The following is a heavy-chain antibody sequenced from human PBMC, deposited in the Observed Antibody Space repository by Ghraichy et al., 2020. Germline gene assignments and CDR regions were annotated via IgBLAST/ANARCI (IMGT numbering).Heavy chain of an antibody. J-gene: IGHJ4*02. Sequence: SETLSLTCAVYGGSFSGYYWSWIRQPPGKGLEWIGEINHSGSTNYNPSLKSRVTISVDTSKNQFSLKLSSVTAADTAVYYCARVGDGNNPPICTNGVCYIFDYWGQGTLVTVSS. CDR3: ARVGDGNNPPICTNGVCYIFDY. CDR1: GGSFSGYY. D-gene: IGHD2-8*01. CDR2: INHSGST. V-gene: IGHV4-34*01.